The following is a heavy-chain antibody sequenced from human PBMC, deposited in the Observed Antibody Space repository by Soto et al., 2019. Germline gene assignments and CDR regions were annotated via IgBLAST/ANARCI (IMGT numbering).Heavy chain of an antibody. V-gene: IGHV1-46*01. Sequence: QVHLVQSGAEVKKPGASVNVSCQASGSITNHHMHWVRKAPVQGLEWMVIFNPSGLITTYAQKFQGRVTITRAPYTSTVYMELSSLTSEDTAVYFLANVTHRGPIAVAGPLGSWGQGHMVIVSS. CDR1: GSITNHH. CDR3: ANVTHRGPIAVAGPLGS. J-gene: IGHJ5*02. D-gene: IGHD6-19*01. CDR2: FNPSGLIT.